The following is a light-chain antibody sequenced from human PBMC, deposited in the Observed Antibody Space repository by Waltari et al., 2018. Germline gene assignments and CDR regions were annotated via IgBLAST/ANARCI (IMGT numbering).Light chain of an antibody. J-gene: IGLJ3*02. CDR1: RSNVGVYNF. V-gene: IGLV2-8*01. CDR2: EDT. Sequence: QSVLTQPPSASGSLGQSVTISCTGARSNVGVYNFVSWYQQPPGKAPKLIIYEDTKRPSGVPDRVSGSKSGNTAALTVSGRLAEDVADYYCTSYAGKNILVFGGGTNLTVL. CDR3: TSYAGKNILV.